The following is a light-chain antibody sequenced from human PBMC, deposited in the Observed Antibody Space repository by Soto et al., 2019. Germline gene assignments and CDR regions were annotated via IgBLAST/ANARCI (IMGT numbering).Light chain of an antibody. J-gene: IGKJ4*01. V-gene: IGKV3D-20*02. CDR2: DAS. Sequence: EIVLRQSPGTLSLSPGERATLSCRASQSVSSSYLAWYQQKPGQAPRLLIYDASKRAPGIPARFTGSGSGTDFTLTISSLEPEDFAVYFCQQRSNWPSTFGGGTKV. CDR3: QQRSNWPST. CDR1: QSVSSSY.